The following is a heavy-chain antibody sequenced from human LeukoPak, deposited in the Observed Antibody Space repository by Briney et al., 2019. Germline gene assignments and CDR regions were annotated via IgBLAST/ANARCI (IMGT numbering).Heavy chain of an antibody. Sequence: ASVKVSCKASGYTLISYDINWVRQATGQGLEWMGWMNPNSGNTDYAEKFQGRVTMTSDTSISTAYMEVSSLRSEDTAVYYCASGRAGSGYYYGTDVWGQGTTVTVSS. D-gene: IGHD2-8*02. J-gene: IGHJ6*02. CDR2: MNPNSGNT. CDR3: ASGRAGSGYYYGTDV. V-gene: IGHV1-8*01. CDR1: GYTLISYD.